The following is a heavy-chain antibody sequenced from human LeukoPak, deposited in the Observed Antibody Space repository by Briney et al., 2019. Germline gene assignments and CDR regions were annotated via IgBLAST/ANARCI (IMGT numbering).Heavy chain of an antibody. Sequence: KTSETLSLTCTVSGGSINFYYWNWIRQPAGKGLEWIGRIYSTGSTNYSPSLKSRVTMSVDKSKNQFSLKLSSVTAADTAVYYCARDAAYYYDSSGYYLGSNWFDPWGQGTLVTVSS. CDR2: IYSTGST. D-gene: IGHD3-22*01. CDR3: ARDAAYYYDSSGYYLGSNWFDP. V-gene: IGHV4-4*07. CDR1: GGSINFYY. J-gene: IGHJ5*02.